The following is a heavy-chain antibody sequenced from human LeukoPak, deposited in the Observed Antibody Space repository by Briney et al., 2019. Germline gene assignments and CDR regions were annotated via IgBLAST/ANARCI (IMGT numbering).Heavy chain of an antibody. J-gene: IGHJ4*02. Sequence: GGSLRLSCAASGFTFDDYGMSCVRQAPGKGLQWVSGINWNGGSTGYADSVKGRFTISRDNAKNSLYLQMNSLRAEDTALYYCARDGHYYGSGSDPYFDYWGQGTLVTVSS. CDR3: ARDGHYYGSGSDPYFDY. V-gene: IGHV3-20*04. D-gene: IGHD3-10*01. CDR2: INWNGGST. CDR1: GFTFDDYG.